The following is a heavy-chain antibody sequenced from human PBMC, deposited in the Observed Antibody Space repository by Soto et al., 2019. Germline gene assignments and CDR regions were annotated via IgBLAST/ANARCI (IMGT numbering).Heavy chain of an antibody. J-gene: IGHJ4*02. CDR2: IYYSGST. V-gene: IGHV4-39*01. CDR3: ASWQWLGFDY. CDR1: GVSISSSRYY. D-gene: IGHD6-19*01. Sequence: PSETLSLTWTVSGVSISSSRYYWGWIRQPPGKGLEWIGSIYYSGSTYYNPSLKSRVTISVDTSKNQFSLKLSSVTAADTAVYYCASWQWLGFDYWGQGTLVTVSS.